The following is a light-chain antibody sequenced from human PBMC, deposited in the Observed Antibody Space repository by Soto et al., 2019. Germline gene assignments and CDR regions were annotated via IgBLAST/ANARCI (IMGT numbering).Light chain of an antibody. V-gene: IGKV3-11*01. Sequence: EIVLTQSRATLSLSPGERAALSCRASQSVSSYLAWYQQKRGQAPRLLIYDASNRATGIPARFSGSGSGTDFTLTISSLEPEDFAVYYCQQSSNWPLTFGPGTKVDIK. CDR3: QQSSNWPLT. J-gene: IGKJ3*01. CDR2: DAS. CDR1: QSVSSY.